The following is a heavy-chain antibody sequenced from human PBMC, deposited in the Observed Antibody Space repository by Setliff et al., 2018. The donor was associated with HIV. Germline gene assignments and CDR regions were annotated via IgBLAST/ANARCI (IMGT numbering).Heavy chain of an antibody. CDR3: AKHMVRGAITGEAFDV. Sequence: PGESLKISCKASGYTFTNYWIGWVRQLPGKGLEWMGIFYPGDSDARYSPSFEGQVTISADKSINTAYLQWTSLRASDTAMYYCAKHMVRGAITGEAFDVWGQGTMVTVSS. CDR2: FYPGDSDA. D-gene: IGHD3-10*01. V-gene: IGHV5-51*01. J-gene: IGHJ3*01. CDR1: GYTFTNYW.